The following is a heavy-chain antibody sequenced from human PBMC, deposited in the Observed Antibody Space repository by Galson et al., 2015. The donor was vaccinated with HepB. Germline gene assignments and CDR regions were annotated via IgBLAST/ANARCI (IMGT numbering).Heavy chain of an antibody. J-gene: IGHJ5*02. CDR2: IIPILGIA. V-gene: IGHV1-69*04. D-gene: IGHD6-13*01. Sequence: SVKVSCKASGGTFSSYAISWVRQAPGQGLEWMGRIIPILGIANYAQKFQGRVTITADKSTSTAYMELSSLRSEDTAVYYCARDQADGWFDPWGQGTLVTVSS. CDR3: ARDQADGWFDP. CDR1: GGTFSSYA.